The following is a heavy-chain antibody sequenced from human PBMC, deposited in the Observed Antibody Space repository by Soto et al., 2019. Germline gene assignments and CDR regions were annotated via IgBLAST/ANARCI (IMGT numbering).Heavy chain of an antibody. V-gene: IGHV1-18*04. Sequence: ASVKVSCKASGYTFTSYGISWVRQAPGRGLEWMGWISAYNGNTNYAQKLQGRVTMTTDTSTSTAYMELRSLRSDDTAVYYCARSRLSYPFFDYWGQGTLVTVSS. J-gene: IGHJ4*02. CDR1: GYTFTSYG. CDR2: ISAYNGNT. D-gene: IGHD1-26*01. CDR3: ARSRLSYPFFDY.